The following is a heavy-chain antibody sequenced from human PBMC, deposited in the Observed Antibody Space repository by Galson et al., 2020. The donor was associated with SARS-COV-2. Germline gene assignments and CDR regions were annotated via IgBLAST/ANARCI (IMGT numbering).Heavy chain of an antibody. CDR2: IYYSGST. V-gene: IGHV4-39*01. J-gene: IGHJ4*02. CDR3: ASLHYYDSSGYDYDPEFDY. CDR1: GGSISSSSYY. D-gene: IGHD3-22*01. Sequence: SETLSLTCTVSGGSISSSSYYWGWIRQPPGKGLEWIGSIYYSGSTYYNPSLKSRVTISVDTSKNQFSLKLSPVTAADTAVYYCASLHYYDSSGYDYDPEFDYWGQGTLVTVSS.